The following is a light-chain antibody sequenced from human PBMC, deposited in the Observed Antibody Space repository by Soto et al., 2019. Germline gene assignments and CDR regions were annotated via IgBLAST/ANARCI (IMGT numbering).Light chain of an antibody. CDR1: QTISSS. Sequence: DIQMTQSPSTLSASVGDRVTITCRASQTISSSLAWYQQKPGKAPKPLIYRASSLESGAPSRFSGSGSGTEFTLTISSLQPDDFAAYFCQHMATFGQGTKVEIK. V-gene: IGKV1-5*03. J-gene: IGKJ1*01. CDR2: RAS. CDR3: QHMAT.